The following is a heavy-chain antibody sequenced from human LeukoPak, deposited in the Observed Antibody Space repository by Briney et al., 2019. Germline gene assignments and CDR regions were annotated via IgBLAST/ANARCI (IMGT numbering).Heavy chain of an antibody. CDR3: ARDSGPLVLDY. Sequence: ASVKVSCKASGYTFTGYYMHWVRQAPGQGLECMGRINPNSGGTNYAQKFQGRVTMTRDTSISTAYMELSRLRSDDTAVYYCARDSGPLVLDYWGQGTLVTVSS. J-gene: IGHJ4*02. V-gene: IGHV1-2*06. D-gene: IGHD6-13*01. CDR2: INPNSGGT. CDR1: GYTFTGYY.